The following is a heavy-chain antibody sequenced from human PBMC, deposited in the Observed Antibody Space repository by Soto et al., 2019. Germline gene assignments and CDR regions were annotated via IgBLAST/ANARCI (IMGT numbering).Heavy chain of an antibody. J-gene: IGHJ5*02. D-gene: IGHD2-21*01. CDR1: GFTVSNYW. CDR3: ASARHIGP. Sequence: PGGSLRLSCAASGFTVSNYWMSWVRQAPGKGLEWVANIKEDGSERNYVDSVKGRFTISRDNAENSLYLQMNSLRAEDTAVYYCASARHIGPWGQGTLVTVSS. V-gene: IGHV3-7*01. CDR2: IKEDGSER.